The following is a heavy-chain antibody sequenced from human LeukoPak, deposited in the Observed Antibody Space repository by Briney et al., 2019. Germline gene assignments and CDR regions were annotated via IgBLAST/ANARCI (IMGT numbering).Heavy chain of an antibody. CDR3: ARDINYDFWSGFYYYYYMDV. V-gene: IGHV3-30*04. Sequence: GRSLRLSCAASGFTFSIYAMHWVRHAPGKGLEWVAVISYDGSNKYYADSVKGRFTISRDNSKNTLYLQMNSLRAEDTAVYYCARDINYDFWSGFYYYYYMDVWGKGTTVTVSS. J-gene: IGHJ6*03. CDR1: GFTFSIYA. D-gene: IGHD3-3*01. CDR2: ISYDGSNK.